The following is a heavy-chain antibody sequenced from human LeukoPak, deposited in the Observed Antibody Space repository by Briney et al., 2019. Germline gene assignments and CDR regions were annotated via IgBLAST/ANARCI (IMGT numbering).Heavy chain of an antibody. J-gene: IGHJ4*02. Sequence: GGSLRLSCAASGFTFSSYSMNWVRQAPGKGLEWVSYISSSSSTIYYADSVKGRFTISRDNAKNSLYLQMNSLRAEDTAVYYCARDGAWYQLPSFDYRGQGTLVTVSS. CDR3: ARDGAWYQLPSFDY. CDR2: ISSSSSTI. V-gene: IGHV3-48*01. CDR1: GFTFSSYS. D-gene: IGHD2-2*01.